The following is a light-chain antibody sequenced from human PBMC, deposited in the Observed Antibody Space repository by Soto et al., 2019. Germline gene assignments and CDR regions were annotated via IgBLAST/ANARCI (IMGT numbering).Light chain of an antibody. CDR2: GAS. CDR1: QSVSSSY. CDR3: QHFGRSPTWT. Sequence: EIVLTQSPGTLSLSPGERATLSCRASQSVSSSYLAWYQQKPGQAPRLLIYGASSRATGIPDRFSGSGSGTDFTLTISRLEREDFVVYYCQHFGRSPTWTFGQGTKVEIK. J-gene: IGKJ1*01. V-gene: IGKV3-20*01.